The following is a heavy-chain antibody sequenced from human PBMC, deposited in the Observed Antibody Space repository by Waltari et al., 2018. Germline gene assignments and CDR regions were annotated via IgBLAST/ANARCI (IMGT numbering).Heavy chain of an antibody. CDR3: AREVFSGGWHGFDY. CDR2: IYYSGGA. J-gene: IGHJ4*02. CDR1: GGPVSRGSYY. Sequence: QVPLPESGPGLVKPSETLSLTCPFPGGPVSRGSYYLSWVRQPPGKGLEWIWYIYYSGGAHYTPSPKSRDTISVYTSKNQFSLKLSSVTAADTAVYYCAREVFSGGWHGFDYWGQGTLVTVSS. V-gene: IGHV4-61*01. D-gene: IGHD6-19*01.